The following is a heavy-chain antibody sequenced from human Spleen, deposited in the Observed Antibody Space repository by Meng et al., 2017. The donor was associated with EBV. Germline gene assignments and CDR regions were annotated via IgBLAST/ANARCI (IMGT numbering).Heavy chain of an antibody. CDR3: ARDGYSSGWYWYYFDY. D-gene: IGHD6-19*01. Sequence: QVQLVQSGAEVKKPXXXXXVXCKXSGGTFSSYASSWVRQAPGQGLEWMGGIIPIFGTANYAQKFQGRVTITADESTSTAYMELSSLRSEDTAVYYCARDGYSSGWYWYYFDYWGQGTLVIVSS. CDR2: IIPIFGTA. J-gene: IGHJ4*02. V-gene: IGHV1-69*01. CDR1: GGTFSSYA.